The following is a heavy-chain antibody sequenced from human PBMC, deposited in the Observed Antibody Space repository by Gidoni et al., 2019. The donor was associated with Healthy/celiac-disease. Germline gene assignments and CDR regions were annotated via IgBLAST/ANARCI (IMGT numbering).Heavy chain of an antibody. Sequence: QVQLQESGPGLVKPSQTLTLTCTVSGGSISSGGYYWSWIRQHPGKGLEWIGYIYYSGSTYYNPSLKSRVTISVDTSKNQFSLKLSSVTAADTAVYYCAREYYDYVWGSYRYTGATSVWGQGTLVTVSS. CDR3: AREYYDYVWGSYRYTGATSV. V-gene: IGHV4-31*03. CDR1: GGSISSGGYY. D-gene: IGHD3-16*02. J-gene: IGHJ4*02. CDR2: IYYSGST.